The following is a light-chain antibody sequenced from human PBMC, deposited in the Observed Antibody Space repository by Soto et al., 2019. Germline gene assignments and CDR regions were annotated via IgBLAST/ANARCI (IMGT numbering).Light chain of an antibody. CDR1: QSVSSSY. Sequence: EIVLTQSPATLSLSPGERATLSCRASQSVSSSYLAWYQQKPGQAPRLLIYRTSNRATGIPDRVSGSGSGTDVTLTISRLEPEDFAVYWCQQYDSSPRTFGQGTKVDIK. J-gene: IGKJ1*01. CDR3: QQYDSSPRT. V-gene: IGKV3-20*01. CDR2: RTS.